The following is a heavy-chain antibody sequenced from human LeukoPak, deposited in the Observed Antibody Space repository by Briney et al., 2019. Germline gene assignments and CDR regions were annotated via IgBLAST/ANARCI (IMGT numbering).Heavy chain of an antibody. J-gene: IGHJ4*02. CDR2: IKSKTDGGTT. CDR1: GFTFSNAW. D-gene: IGHD6-13*01. CDR3: ARVMAAAGPIDY. Sequence: TPGGSLRLSCAASGFTFSNAWMSWVRQAPGKGLEWVGRIKSKTDGGTTDYAAPVKGRFTISRDDSKNTLYLQMNSLRAEDTAVYYCARVMAAAGPIDYWGQGTLVTVSS. V-gene: IGHV3-15*01.